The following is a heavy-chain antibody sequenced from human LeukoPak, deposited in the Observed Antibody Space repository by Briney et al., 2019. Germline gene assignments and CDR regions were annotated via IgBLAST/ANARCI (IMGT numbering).Heavy chain of an antibody. Sequence: PSETLSLTCAVYGGSFSGYYWSWIRQPPGKGLEWIGEINHSGSTNYNPSLKSRVTISVDTSKNQFSLKLSSVTAADTAVYYCARQFLWFYYMDVWGKGTTVTISS. D-gene: IGHD3-10*01. CDR1: GGSFSGYY. CDR2: INHSGST. CDR3: ARQFLWFYYMDV. V-gene: IGHV4-34*01. J-gene: IGHJ6*03.